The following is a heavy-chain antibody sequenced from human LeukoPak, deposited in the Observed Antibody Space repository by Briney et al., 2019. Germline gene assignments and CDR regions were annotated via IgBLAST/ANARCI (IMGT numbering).Heavy chain of an antibody. Sequence: ASVKVSCKTSGYTFTTYYMHWVRQAPGQGLEWMGWINPNRGGTDYAQKFQGRVTMTRDTSISTAYMELSRLRSDDTAVYYCARDRSHLGYCSGGSCYDPTDRVHFDYWGQGTLVTVSS. CDR3: ARDRSHLGYCSGGSCYDPTDRVHFDY. CDR1: GYTFTTYY. J-gene: IGHJ4*02. CDR2: INPNRGGT. V-gene: IGHV1-2*02. D-gene: IGHD2-15*01.